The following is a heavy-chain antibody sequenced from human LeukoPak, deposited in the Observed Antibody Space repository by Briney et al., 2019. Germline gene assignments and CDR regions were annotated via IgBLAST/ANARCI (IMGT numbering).Heavy chain of an antibody. D-gene: IGHD6-6*01. V-gene: IGHV1-18*01. CDR2: ISGYNGNT. CDR3: ARVTGIAARRRKPEFDP. J-gene: IGHJ5*02. CDR1: GYTFTSYG. Sequence: ASVKVSCKASGYTFTSYGISWVRQAPGQGLEWMGWISGYNGNTNYAQKLQGRVTMTTDTSTSTAYMELRSLRSDDTAVYYCARVTGIAARRRKPEFDPWGQGTLVTVSS.